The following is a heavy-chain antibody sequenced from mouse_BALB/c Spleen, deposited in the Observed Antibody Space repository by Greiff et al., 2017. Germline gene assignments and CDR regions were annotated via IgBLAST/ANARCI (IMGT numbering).Heavy chain of an antibody. V-gene: IGHV3-2*02. Sequence: EVQLQESGPGLVKPSQSLSLTCTVTGYSITSDYAWNWIRQSPGNKLGWMGFISYSGSTSYNPSLKSRISITRDTSKNQFFLQLNSVTTEDTATYYCARWDVWGAGTTVTVSS. CDR3: ARWDV. CDR2: ISYSGST. CDR1: GYSITSDYA. J-gene: IGHJ1*01.